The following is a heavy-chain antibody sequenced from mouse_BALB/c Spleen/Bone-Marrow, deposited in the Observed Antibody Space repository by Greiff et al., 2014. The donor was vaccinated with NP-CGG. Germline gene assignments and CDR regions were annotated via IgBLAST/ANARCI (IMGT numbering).Heavy chain of an antibody. CDR1: GYSFTSYW. CDR3: ANLYGYLFVY. V-gene: IGHV1-74*01. D-gene: IGHD2-2*01. Sequence: VQLQQSGPQLVRPGASVKISCKASGYSFTSYWMHWVKQRPGQGLEWIGMIDPSDSETRLNQKFKDKATLTVDKSSSTAYMQLSSPTSEDSAVYYCANLYGYLFVYWGQGTTLSVSS. CDR2: IDPSDSET. J-gene: IGHJ2*01.